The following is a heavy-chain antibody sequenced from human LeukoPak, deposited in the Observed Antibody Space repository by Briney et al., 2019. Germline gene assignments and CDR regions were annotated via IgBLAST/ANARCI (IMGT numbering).Heavy chain of an antibody. CDR3: ARGGSGYDYPFDY. Sequence: SETLSLTCTVSGGSINTYYWSWIRQPPGKGLEWIGYIYYSGSTNYNPSLKSRVTISIDTSKIQFSLKLTSVTAADTAVYYCARGGSGYDYPFDYWGQGTLVTVSS. V-gene: IGHV4-59*01. D-gene: IGHD5-12*01. J-gene: IGHJ4*02. CDR2: IYYSGST. CDR1: GGSINTYY.